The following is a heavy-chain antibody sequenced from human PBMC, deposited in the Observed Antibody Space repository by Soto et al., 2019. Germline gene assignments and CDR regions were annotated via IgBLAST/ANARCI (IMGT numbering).Heavy chain of an antibody. CDR2: ISYDGNNK. J-gene: IGHJ4*02. V-gene: IGHV3-30*04. CDR3: AREGGTCYFDY. D-gene: IGHD1-26*01. CDR1: RFTFSSCG. Sequence: TWVSLRLSWAASRFTFSSCGRYWVRQAPCKGLEWVAVISYDGNNKYYADSVNGRLTISRDNSKNTVYLQPSHQRAEDTAVYFCAREGGTCYFDYWGQGTLVTLPS.